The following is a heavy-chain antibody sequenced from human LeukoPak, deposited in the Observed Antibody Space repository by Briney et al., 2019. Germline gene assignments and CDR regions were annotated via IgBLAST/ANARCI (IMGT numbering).Heavy chain of an antibody. CDR3: ARVKNIVVVRFDH. J-gene: IGHJ4*02. Sequence: ASVKVSCQASGYTFTNYGISWVRQAPGQGLEWMGWINGYNGNTNYVQKFQGRVTMTTDTSTSTAYMELRSLRSDDTAVYYCARVKNIVVVRFDHWGQGTLVTVSS. CDR1: GYTFTNYG. V-gene: IGHV1-18*01. CDR2: INGYNGNT. D-gene: IGHD2-21*01.